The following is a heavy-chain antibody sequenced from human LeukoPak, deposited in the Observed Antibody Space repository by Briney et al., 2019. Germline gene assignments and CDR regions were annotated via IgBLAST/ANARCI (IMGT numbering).Heavy chain of an antibody. D-gene: IGHD3-22*01. CDR3: AKPLTPLDSSGSDAFDI. CDR1: GFTFDDYA. V-gene: IGHV3-9*01. Sequence: PGGSLRLSCAASGFTFDDYAMHWVRQAPGKGLEWVSGISWNSGSIGYADSVKGRFTISRDNAKNSLYLQMNSLRAEDTALYYCAKPLTPLDSSGSDAFDIWGQGTMVTVSS. J-gene: IGHJ3*02. CDR2: ISWNSGSI.